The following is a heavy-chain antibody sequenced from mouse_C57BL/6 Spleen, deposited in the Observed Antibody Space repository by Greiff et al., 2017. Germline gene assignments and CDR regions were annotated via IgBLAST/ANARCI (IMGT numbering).Heavy chain of an antibody. Sequence: VQLLQSGPELVKPGASVKISCKASGYAFTSSWMNWVKQRPGKGLEWIGRIYPGDGGTNYNEKFKGKATLTADKSSSTAYMQLSSLTSEDTAVYYYARFSTVVALGDWGKSTTLTVAS. CDR2: IYPGDGGT. CDR3: ARFSTVVALGD. V-gene: IGHV1-82*01. CDR1: GYAFTSSW. D-gene: IGHD1-1*01. J-gene: IGHJ2*01.